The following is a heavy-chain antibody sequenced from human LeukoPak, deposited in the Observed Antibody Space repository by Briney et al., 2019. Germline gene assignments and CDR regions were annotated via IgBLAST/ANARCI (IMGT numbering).Heavy chain of an antibody. D-gene: IGHD1-14*01. CDR3: ANYRS. J-gene: IGHJ4*02. CDR2: ISGSGSST. V-gene: IGHV3-23*01. Sequence: GGSLRLSCAGSGFTFSSYAMSWVRQAPGKGLEWVSGISGSGSSTHYADSVKGRFTISRDNSKSTLYLQMSSLRDEDTAVYYCANYRSWGQGSLVSVSS. CDR1: GFTFSSYA.